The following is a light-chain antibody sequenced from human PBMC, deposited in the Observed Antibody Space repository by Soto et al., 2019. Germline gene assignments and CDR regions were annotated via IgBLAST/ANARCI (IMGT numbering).Light chain of an antibody. V-gene: IGKV3-20*01. CDR3: QQYGSSPIT. CDR1: QSVSSSY. J-gene: IGKJ5*01. CDR2: GAS. Sequence: EIVLTQSPGTLSLSPGDRATLSCRASQSVSSSYLAWYQQKPGQAPRLLIYGASTRATGIPDRFSGDGSVTHFTLTIRRLEAEDFVMYYCQQYGSSPITFGQGTRLEIK.